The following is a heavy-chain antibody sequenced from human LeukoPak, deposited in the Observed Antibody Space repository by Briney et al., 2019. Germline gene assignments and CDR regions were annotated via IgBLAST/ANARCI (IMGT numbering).Heavy chain of an antibody. CDR2: IYHSGST. CDR1: GYSISSGYY. J-gene: IGHJ5*02. V-gene: IGHV4-38-2*02. D-gene: IGHD6-13*01. CDR3: ARIAAAGTTWFDP. Sequence: SETRSLTCTVSGYSISSGYYWGWIRQPPGKGLEWIGSIYHSGSTYYNPSLKSRVTISVDTSKDQFSLKLSSVTAADTAVYYCARIAAAGTTWFDPWGQGTLVTVSS.